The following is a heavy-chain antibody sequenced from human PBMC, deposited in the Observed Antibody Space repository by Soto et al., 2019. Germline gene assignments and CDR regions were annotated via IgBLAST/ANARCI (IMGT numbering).Heavy chain of an antibody. Sequence: QVQLVQSGAEEKKPGASVKVSCKASGYTFTSYAMHWVRQAPGQRLEWMGWINAGNGNTKYSQTFQGRVHITRDTSATTAYMELSSLRSEDTAVYYWASSATTADYYYGMDVWGQGTTVTVSS. J-gene: IGHJ6*02. CDR2: INAGNGNT. CDR3: ASSATTADYYYGMDV. CDR1: GYTFTSYA. D-gene: IGHD1-26*01. V-gene: IGHV1-3*05.